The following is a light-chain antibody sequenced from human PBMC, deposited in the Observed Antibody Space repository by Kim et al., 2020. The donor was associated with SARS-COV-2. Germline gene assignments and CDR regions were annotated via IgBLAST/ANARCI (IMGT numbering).Light chain of an antibody. J-gene: IGLJ3*02. CDR1: TGAVTSSQY. V-gene: IGLV7-46*01. CDR2: DTN. Sequence: PGSTGTLTCGSSTGAVTSSQYTDWFQQKPGQVPRTLIYDTNKKYYSTPARFSGSLLGDKAALTLSGAQPDDEADYYCFLYYGGPRVFGGGTQLTVL. CDR3: FLYYGGPRV.